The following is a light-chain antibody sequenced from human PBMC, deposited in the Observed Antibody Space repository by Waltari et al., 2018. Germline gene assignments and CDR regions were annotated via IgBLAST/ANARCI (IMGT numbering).Light chain of an antibody. CDR3: AAWDDSLTVR. CDR1: SSHIGSNF. CDR2: RND. Sequence: QSVLTQPPSASGTPGQRVTIPCSGSSSHIGSNFVCWYQHLPGTAPNLLIYRNDQRPSGVPDRFSGSRSGTSASLAISGLRSEDEADYYCAAWDDSLTVRFGGGTKLTVL. V-gene: IGLV1-47*01. J-gene: IGLJ3*02.